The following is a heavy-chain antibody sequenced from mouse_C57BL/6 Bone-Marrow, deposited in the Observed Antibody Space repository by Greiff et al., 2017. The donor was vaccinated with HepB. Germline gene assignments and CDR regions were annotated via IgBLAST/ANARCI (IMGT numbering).Heavy chain of an antibody. Sequence: QVQLKESGPGILQPSQTLSLTCSFSGFSLSTFGMGVGWIRQPSGKGLEWLAHIWWDDDKYYNPALKSRLTISKDTSKNQVFLKIANVDTADTATYYCALPHYYGSSYGAMDCWDQGTSVTVSS. D-gene: IGHD1-1*01. J-gene: IGHJ4*01. V-gene: IGHV8-8*01. CDR3: ALPHYYGSSYGAMDC. CDR1: GFSLSTFGMG. CDR2: IWWDDDK.